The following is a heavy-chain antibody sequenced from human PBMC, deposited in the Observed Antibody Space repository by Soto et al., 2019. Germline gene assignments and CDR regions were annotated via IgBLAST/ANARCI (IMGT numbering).Heavy chain of an antibody. V-gene: IGHV3-23*01. CDR1: GFTFGNYG. D-gene: IGHD1-26*01. Sequence: EVQLLESGGGLVQPGESLRLSCPASGFTFGNYGMDWVRQAPGKGLEWVSGISASSGGTYYADSVKGRFTISRDNSKNTLYLQMNSLRAEDTAVYYCAKEGGASYYAMAVWGQGTTVTVSS. CDR3: AKEGGASYYAMAV. J-gene: IGHJ6*02. CDR2: ISASSGGT.